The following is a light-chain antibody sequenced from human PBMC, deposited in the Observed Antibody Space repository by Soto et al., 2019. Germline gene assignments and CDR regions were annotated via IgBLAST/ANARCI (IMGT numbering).Light chain of an antibody. CDR1: SSDVGGYNY. Sequence: QSVLTQPRSVSGSPGQSVTISCTGTSSDVGGYNYVSWYQQHPGKAPKLIVHDVSQRPSGVPDRLSGSKSGSTASLTISGHQAEDEADYYCCAFAGTDGYVFGVGTKVTVL. CDR2: DVS. J-gene: IGLJ1*01. V-gene: IGLV2-11*01. CDR3: CAFAGTDGYV.